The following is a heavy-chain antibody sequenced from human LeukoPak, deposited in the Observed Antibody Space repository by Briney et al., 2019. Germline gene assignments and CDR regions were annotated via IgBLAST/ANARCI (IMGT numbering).Heavy chain of an antibody. Sequence: SETLSLTCAVYGGSFSGYYWSWIRQPPGKGLEWIGEINHSGSTNYNPSLKSRVTISVDTSKNQFSLKLSSVTAADTAVYYCARGSGLQLRWDDYWGQGTLVTVSS. V-gene: IGHV4-34*01. CDR3: ARGSGLQLRWDDY. CDR2: INHSGST. J-gene: IGHJ4*02. CDR1: GGSFSGYY. D-gene: IGHD5-24*01.